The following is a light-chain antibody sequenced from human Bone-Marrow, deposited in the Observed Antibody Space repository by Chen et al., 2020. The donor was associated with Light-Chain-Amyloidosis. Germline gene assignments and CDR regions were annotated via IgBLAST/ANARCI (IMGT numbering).Light chain of an antibody. CDR2: DDS. V-gene: IGLV3-21*02. Sequence: YVLTQPSSVSVAPGQTATIACGGNIIGSTSVHWYQQTPGQAPLLVVYDDSDRPSGIPGLLSGSNSGNTATLTISRVEAGDEADYYCQVWDRSSDRPVFGGGTKLTVL. J-gene: IGLJ3*02. CDR3: QVWDRSSDRPV. CDR1: IIGSTS.